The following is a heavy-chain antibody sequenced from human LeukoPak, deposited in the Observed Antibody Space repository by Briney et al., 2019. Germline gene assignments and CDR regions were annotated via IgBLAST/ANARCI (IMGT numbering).Heavy chain of an antibody. J-gene: IGHJ4*02. CDR2: ISSNGGST. CDR1: GFTFSSYA. Sequence: GGCLRLSCAASGFTFSSYAMHWVRQAPGKGLEYVSAISSNGGSTYYANSVKGRFTISRDNSKNTLYLQMGSLRAEDMAVYYCARVNSGGIAAAGTFDYWGQGTLVTVSS. D-gene: IGHD6-13*01. CDR3: ARVNSGGIAAAGTFDY. V-gene: IGHV3-64*01.